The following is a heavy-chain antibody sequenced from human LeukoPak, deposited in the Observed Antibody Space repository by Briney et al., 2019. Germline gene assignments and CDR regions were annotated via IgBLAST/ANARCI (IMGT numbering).Heavy chain of an antibody. V-gene: IGHV4-39*07. J-gene: IGHJ6*02. CDR1: GGSISSSSYY. Sequence: SETLSLTCTVSGGSISSSSYYWGWIRQPPGKGLEWIGSIYYSGSTYYNPSLKSRVTISLDTSKNQFSLRLSSVTAADTAVYYCARSYGSRGYYYYGMDVWGQGTTVTVSS. CDR3: ARSYGSRGYYYYGMDV. CDR2: IYYSGST. D-gene: IGHD3-22*01.